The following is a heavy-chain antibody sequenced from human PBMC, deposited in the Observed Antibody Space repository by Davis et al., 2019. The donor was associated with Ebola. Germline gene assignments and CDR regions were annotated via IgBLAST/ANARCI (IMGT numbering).Heavy chain of an antibody. CDR3: ARADAALNDAFEI. V-gene: IGHV3-48*03. CDR2: ISSSGSTI. J-gene: IGHJ3*02. CDR1: GFTFSSYE. D-gene: IGHD5-24*01. Sequence: GGSLRLSCAASGFTFSSYEMNWVRQAPGKGLEWVSYISSSGSTIYYADSVKGRFTISRDNAKNSLYLQMNNLRAEDTAVYYCARADAALNDAFEIWGLGAVVTVSS.